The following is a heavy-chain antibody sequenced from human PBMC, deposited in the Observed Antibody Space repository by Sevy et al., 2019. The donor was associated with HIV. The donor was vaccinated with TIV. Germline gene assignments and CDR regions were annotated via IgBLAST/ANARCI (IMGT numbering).Heavy chain of an antibody. Sequence: GGSLRLSCAASGFTFSSYSMNWVRQAPGKGLEWVSYISSSSSTIYYADSVKGRFTISRDNAKNSLYLQMNSLRDDDTAVYYCARGAYYYDSSGYYLPQSYYYGMDVWGQWTTVTVSS. CDR3: ARGAYYYDSSGYYLPQSYYYGMDV. J-gene: IGHJ6*02. CDR1: GFTFSSYS. D-gene: IGHD3-22*01. CDR2: ISSSSSTI. V-gene: IGHV3-48*02.